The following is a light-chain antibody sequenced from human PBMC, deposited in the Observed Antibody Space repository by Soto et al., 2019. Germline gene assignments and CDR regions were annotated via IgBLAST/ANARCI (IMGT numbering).Light chain of an antibody. V-gene: IGKV1-9*01. Sequence: DIQMTQSPSTVSASPADSVTITCRASQGISSYLGWYQQKPGKAPNLLIYAASTLQSGVPSRFSGAGSGTEFTLTISILQPEDFATYCCQKVYSSPITFGQGTRLEI. J-gene: IGKJ5*01. CDR2: AAS. CDR3: QKVYSSPIT. CDR1: QGISSY.